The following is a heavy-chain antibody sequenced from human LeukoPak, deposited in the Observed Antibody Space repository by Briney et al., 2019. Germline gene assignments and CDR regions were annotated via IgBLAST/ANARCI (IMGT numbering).Heavy chain of an antibody. V-gene: IGHV3-74*01. CDR2: INSDGSTT. D-gene: IGHD1-7*01. Sequence: GGSLRLSCAASGFTFSSYAMSWVRQGPGKGQAWFSRINSDGSTTGYADSVKGRFTISRDNAKNTLYLQMNSLRAEDTAVYYCTRGTSMDVWGQGTTVTVSS. CDR1: GFTFSSYA. CDR3: TRGTSMDV. J-gene: IGHJ6*02.